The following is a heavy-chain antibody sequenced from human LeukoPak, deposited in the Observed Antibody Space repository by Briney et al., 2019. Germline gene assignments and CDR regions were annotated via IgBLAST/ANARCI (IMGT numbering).Heavy chain of an antibody. J-gene: IGHJ5*02. CDR1: GGSISSSSYY. Sequence: SETLSLTCTASGGSISSSSYYWGWIRQPPGKGLEWIGSIYYSGSTYYNPSLKSRVTISVDTSKNQFSLKLSSVTAADTAVYYCASEHFTMVRGVTNWFDPWGQGTLVTVSS. D-gene: IGHD3-10*01. CDR3: ASEHFTMVRGVTNWFDP. V-gene: IGHV4-39*07. CDR2: IYYSGST.